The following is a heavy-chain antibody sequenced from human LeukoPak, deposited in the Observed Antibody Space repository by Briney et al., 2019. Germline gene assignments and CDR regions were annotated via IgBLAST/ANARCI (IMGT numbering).Heavy chain of an antibody. Sequence: PSETLSLTCTVSGDSLSTYYWSWIRQPPGKGLEWIGSIYYSGSTYYNPSLKSRVTISVDRSKNQISLKLSSVTAADTAVYYCAREVGRWYFDLWGRGTLVTVSS. CDR1: GDSLSTYY. V-gene: IGHV4-39*07. CDR2: IYYSGST. J-gene: IGHJ2*01. CDR3: AREVGRWYFDL.